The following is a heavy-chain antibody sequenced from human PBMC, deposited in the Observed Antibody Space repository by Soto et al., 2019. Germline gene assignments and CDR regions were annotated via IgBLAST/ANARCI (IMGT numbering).Heavy chain of an antibody. CDR1: GYTFTSYG. CDR3: ARYYYDSSGYYSQDPDAFDI. CDR2: ISAYNGNT. Sequence: ASVKVSCKASGYTFTSYGISWVRQAPGQGLEWMGWISAYNGNTNYAQKLQGRVTMTTDTSTSTAYMELRSLRSDDTAVYYCARYYYDSSGYYSQDPDAFDIWGQGTMVTFS. V-gene: IGHV1-18*04. J-gene: IGHJ3*02. D-gene: IGHD3-22*01.